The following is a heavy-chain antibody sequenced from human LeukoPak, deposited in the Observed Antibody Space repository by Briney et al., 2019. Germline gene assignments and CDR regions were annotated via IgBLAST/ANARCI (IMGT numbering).Heavy chain of an antibody. CDR3: ARAMRTGEIAIDY. D-gene: IGHD7-27*01. Sequence: ASVKVSCKASGGTFSSYAISWVRQAPGQGLEWMGGIIPIFATANYAQKFQGRVTITADESTSTAYMELSSLRSEDTAVYYCARAMRTGEIAIDYWGQGTLVTVSS. V-gene: IGHV1-69*13. J-gene: IGHJ4*02. CDR1: GGTFSSYA. CDR2: IIPIFATA.